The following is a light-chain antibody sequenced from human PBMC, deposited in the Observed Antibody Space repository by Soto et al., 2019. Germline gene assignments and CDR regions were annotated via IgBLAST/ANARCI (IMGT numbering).Light chain of an antibody. V-gene: IGKV3-20*01. J-gene: IGKJ1*01. CDR3: QQYHNSPLT. Sequence: EIVLTQSPGTLSLSPGERATLSCRASQSVSSNYVAWFQQKPGQAPRVLIYGASSRTTGIPDRFSGSGSGTDFTLTISRLEPEDFAVYYCQQYHNSPLTFGQGTKVDIK. CDR2: GAS. CDR1: QSVSSNY.